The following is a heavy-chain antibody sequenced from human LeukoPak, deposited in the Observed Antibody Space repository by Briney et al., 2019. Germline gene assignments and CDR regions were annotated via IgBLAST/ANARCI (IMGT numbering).Heavy chain of an antibody. D-gene: IGHD5-12*01. CDR2: INPSGGST. CDR1: GYTFTSYY. V-gene: IGHV1-46*01. Sequence: ASVKVSCKASGYTFTSYYMHWVRQAPGRWLEWMGIINPSGGSTSYAQKFHGRVTMTRDTSTSTVYMELSSLRSEDTAVYYCARFGGYGRNYYYYGMDVWGQGTTVTVSS. J-gene: IGHJ6*02. CDR3: ARFGGYGRNYYYYGMDV.